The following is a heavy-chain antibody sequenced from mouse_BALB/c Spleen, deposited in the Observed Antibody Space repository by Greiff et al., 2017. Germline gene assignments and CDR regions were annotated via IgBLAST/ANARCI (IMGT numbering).Heavy chain of an antibody. Sequence: EVQLVESGPGLVKPSQSLSLTCTVTGYSITSDYAWNWIRQFPGNKLEWMGYISYSGSTSYNPSLKSRISITRDTSKNQFFLQLNSVTTEDTATYYCARMTTLYGNSHFSYWGQGTTLTVAS. V-gene: IGHV3-2*02. CDR3: ARMTTLYGNSHFSY. CDR2: ISYSGST. J-gene: IGHJ2*01. D-gene: IGHD2-1*01. CDR1: GYSITSDYA.